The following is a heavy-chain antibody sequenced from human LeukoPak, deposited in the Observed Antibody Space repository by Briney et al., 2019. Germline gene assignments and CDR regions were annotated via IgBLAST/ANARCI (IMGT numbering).Heavy chain of an antibody. CDR1: GGSISSYY. CDR2: IYYSGST. Sequence: TSETLSLTCTVSGGSISSYYWSWIRQPPGKGLEWIGYIYYSGSTNYNPSLKSRVTISVDTSKNQFSLKLSSVTAADTAVCYCARGRTGYSSSWYVQHFDYWGQGTLVTVSS. CDR3: ARGRTGYSSSWYVQHFDY. V-gene: IGHV4-59*01. J-gene: IGHJ4*02. D-gene: IGHD6-13*01.